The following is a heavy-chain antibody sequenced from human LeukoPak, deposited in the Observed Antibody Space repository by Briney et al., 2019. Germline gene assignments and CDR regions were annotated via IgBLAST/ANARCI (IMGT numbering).Heavy chain of an antibody. Sequence: PGGSLRLSCAASGFTFSSYSMNWVRQAPGKGLEWVSSISSTSSYIYYADSVKGRFTISRDNAKNSLYLQMNSVRAEDRAVYYCARGGRITMIVVVRHFDYWGQGTLVTVSS. CDR1: GFTFSSYS. D-gene: IGHD3-22*01. CDR2: ISSTSSYI. J-gene: IGHJ4*02. V-gene: IGHV3-21*01. CDR3: ARGGRITMIVVVRHFDY.